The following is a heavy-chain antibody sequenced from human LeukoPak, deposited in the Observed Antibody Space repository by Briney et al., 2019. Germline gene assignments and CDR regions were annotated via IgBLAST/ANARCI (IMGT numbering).Heavy chain of an antibody. Sequence: SETLSLTCTVSGGSISSYYWSWLRQPAGKGLEWIGRIYTSGSITYNPSLKSRVSMSVDTSKNQFSLKMSSVTAADTAVYYCARGAWNIVVVPAAKGAFDIWGQGTMVTVSS. D-gene: IGHD2-2*01. CDR3: ARGAWNIVVVPAAKGAFDI. CDR2: IYTSGSI. V-gene: IGHV4-4*07. CDR1: GGSISSYY. J-gene: IGHJ3*02.